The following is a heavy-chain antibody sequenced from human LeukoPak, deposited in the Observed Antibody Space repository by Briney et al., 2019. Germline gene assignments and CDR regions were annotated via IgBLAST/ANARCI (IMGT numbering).Heavy chain of an antibody. CDR2: INHSGST. D-gene: IGHD1-26*01. V-gene: IGHV4-34*01. CDR1: GGSFSVYY. CDR3: ARWEGGSYYEFDY. J-gene: IGHJ4*02. Sequence: PSETLSLTCAVYGGSFSVYYWSWLRQPPGKGLEWIGEINHSGSTNYNPSLKSRVTISVDTSKNQFSLKLSSVTAADTAVYYCARWEGGSYYEFDYWGQGTLVTVSS.